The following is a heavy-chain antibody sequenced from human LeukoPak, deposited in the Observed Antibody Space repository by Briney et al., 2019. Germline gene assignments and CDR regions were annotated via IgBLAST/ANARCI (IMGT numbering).Heavy chain of an antibody. CDR1: GGSFSGYY. D-gene: IGHD2-2*02. CDR2: INHSGGT. V-gene: IGHV4-34*01. Sequence: SETLSLTCAVYGGSFSGYYWNWIRQPPGKGLEWIGEINHSGGTNYNPSLKSRVTISIDTSKNQFSLNLSSVTAADTAVYYCGRRPGGAIEYWGQGTLVTVSS. CDR3: GRRPGGAIEY. J-gene: IGHJ4*02.